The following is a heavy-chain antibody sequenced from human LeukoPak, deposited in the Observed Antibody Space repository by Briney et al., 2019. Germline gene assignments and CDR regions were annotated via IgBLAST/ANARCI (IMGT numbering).Heavy chain of an antibody. J-gene: IGHJ1*01. CDR1: GCTFTSYD. Sequence: ASVKVSCKASGCTFTSYDINWVRQATGQALEWMGWINPNSGNTGYAQKFQGRVTMTRITAISTAYMELSSLRSEDTAVYYCATGGLEYYYDSSAGACGQGTLVTVSS. CDR2: INPNSGNT. D-gene: IGHD3-22*01. CDR3: ATGGLEYYYDSSAGA. V-gene: IGHV1-8*01.